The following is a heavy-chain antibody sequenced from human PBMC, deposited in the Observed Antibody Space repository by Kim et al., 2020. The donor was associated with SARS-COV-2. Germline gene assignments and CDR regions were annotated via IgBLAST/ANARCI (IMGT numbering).Heavy chain of an antibody. CDR2: IYYSGST. CDR1: GGSISSSSYY. Sequence: SETLSLTCTVSGGSISSSSYYWGWIRQPPGKGLEWIGSIYYSGSTYYNPSLKSRVTISVDTSKNQFSLKLSSVTAADTAVYYCARQRVVGVSKFDYWGQG. D-gene: IGHD3-3*01. V-gene: IGHV4-39*01. J-gene: IGHJ4*02. CDR3: ARQRVVGVSKFDY.